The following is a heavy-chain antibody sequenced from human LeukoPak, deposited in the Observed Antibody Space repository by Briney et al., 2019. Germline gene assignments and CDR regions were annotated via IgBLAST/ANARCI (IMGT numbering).Heavy chain of an antibody. CDR3: ARGYYYSETYYLSFFDY. Sequence: GGSLRLSCAASGFTFNKYWLTWVRQAPGKGLEWVANINQDDSQKYYLESVEGRFTITRDNAKNSLHLQMYSLRAEDTAVYYCARGYYYSETYYLSFFDYWRQGTLVTVSS. CDR1: GFTFNKYW. J-gene: IGHJ4*02. V-gene: IGHV3-7*01. D-gene: IGHD3-10*01. CDR2: INQDDSQK.